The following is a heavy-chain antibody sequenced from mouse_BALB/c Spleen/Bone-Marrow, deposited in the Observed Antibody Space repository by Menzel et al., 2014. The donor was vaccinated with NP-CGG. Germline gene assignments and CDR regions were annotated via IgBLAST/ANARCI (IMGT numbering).Heavy chain of an antibody. J-gene: IGHJ2*01. V-gene: IGHV1-5*01. Sequence: VQLKESGTVLARPGAAVKMSCKASGYTFSNYWMHWVKQRPGQGLEWIGTIYPGNSDTTYNQKSKGKANLTAVTSTSTAYMELSSLTNEDSAVYYCTTLARSDFDYWGQGTTLTVSS. CDR1: GYTFSNYW. D-gene: IGHD3-1*01. CDR3: TTLARSDFDY. CDR2: IYPGNSDT.